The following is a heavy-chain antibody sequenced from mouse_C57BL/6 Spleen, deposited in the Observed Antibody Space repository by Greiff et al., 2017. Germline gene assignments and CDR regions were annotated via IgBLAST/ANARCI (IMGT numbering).Heavy chain of an antibody. CDR2: IYPGSGNT. V-gene: IGHV1-76*01. CDR3: ARASDSFDY. Sequence: VQLQQSGAELVRPGASVKLSCKASGYTFTDYYINWVKQRPGQGLEWIARIYPGSGNTYYNEKFKGKATLTAEKSSSTAYMQLSSLTSEDSAVYCCARASDSFDYWGQGTTLTVSS. CDR1: GYTFTDYY. J-gene: IGHJ2*01.